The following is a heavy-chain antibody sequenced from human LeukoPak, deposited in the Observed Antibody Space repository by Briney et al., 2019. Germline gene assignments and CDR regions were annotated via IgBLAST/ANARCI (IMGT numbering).Heavy chain of an antibody. Sequence: GASVKVSCKASGYTFTGYYMHWVRQAPGQGLEWMGWINANSGKLTYAQNFTGRFVFSVDTSANTAFLQINGLKVEDTAVYYCARVYSSNWDEGYFDYWGQGTLVAVSS. V-gene: IGHV7-4-1*02. CDR1: GYTFTGYY. J-gene: IGHJ4*02. D-gene: IGHD6-13*01. CDR3: ARVYSSNWDEGYFDY. CDR2: INANSGKL.